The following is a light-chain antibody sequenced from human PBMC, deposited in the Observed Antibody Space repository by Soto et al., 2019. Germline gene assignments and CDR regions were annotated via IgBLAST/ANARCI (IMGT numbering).Light chain of an antibody. CDR1: QSISTY. CDR3: KQYNSYSPYT. Sequence: DIQMTQSPSTLSASVGDRVTITCRASQSISTYLAWYQQKAGKAPKLLIYGASNLESGVPSRFSGSGSATEYLHTNISLLHDDFADYYCKQYNSYSPYTFGQGTKLESK. CDR2: GAS. J-gene: IGKJ2*01. V-gene: IGKV1-5*01.